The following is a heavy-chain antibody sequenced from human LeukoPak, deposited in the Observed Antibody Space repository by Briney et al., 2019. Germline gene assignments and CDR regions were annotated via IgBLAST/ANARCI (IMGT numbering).Heavy chain of an antibody. Sequence: SETLSLTCTVSGGSISSGGYYWAWIRQPPGKGLEWIGSISHIGSTYYNPSVKSRVTISGDTSTNQFFLRLSSVTAADTAVYYCVRHVTLITEGFGYWGQGTLVTVSS. CDR3: VRHVTLITEGFGY. CDR2: ISHIGST. CDR1: GGSISSGGYY. V-gene: IGHV4-39*01. J-gene: IGHJ4*02. D-gene: IGHD3-22*01.